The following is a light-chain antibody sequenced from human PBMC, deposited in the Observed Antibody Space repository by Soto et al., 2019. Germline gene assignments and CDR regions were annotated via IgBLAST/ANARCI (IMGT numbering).Light chain of an antibody. J-gene: IGKJ2*01. CDR2: DSS. V-gene: IGKV3-11*01. Sequence: EIVLTQSPATLSLSPGERATLSCRASQSVSSYLAWYQQKPGQAPRLRIYDSSNRATGIPARFSGSGSGTGFTLTIRSLEPVAVAVYYCQQRSNWPPYTFGQGTKLEIK. CDR3: QQRSNWPPYT. CDR1: QSVSSY.